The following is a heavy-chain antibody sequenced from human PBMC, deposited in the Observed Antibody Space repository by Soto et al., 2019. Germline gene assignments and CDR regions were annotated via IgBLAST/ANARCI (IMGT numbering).Heavy chain of an antibody. CDR2: ISGSGSST. Sequence: GGSLRLSCAASGFTFSSYAMHWVRQAPGKGLEWVSVISGSGSSTYYADSVKGRFTISRDNSKNTLYLQMNSLRAEDTAVYYCAKPAGSYDILTGRVDYWGQGTLVTVSS. V-gene: IGHV3-23*01. CDR3: AKPAGSYDILTGRVDY. J-gene: IGHJ4*02. CDR1: GFTFSSYA. D-gene: IGHD3-9*01.